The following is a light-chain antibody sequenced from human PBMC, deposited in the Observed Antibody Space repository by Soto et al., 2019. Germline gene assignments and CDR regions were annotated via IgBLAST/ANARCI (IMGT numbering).Light chain of an antibody. CDR2: DAS. Sequence: ETVLTQSPATLSLSPGQRATFSCRASQSVGSYLAWYQQKPGQAPRLLIYDASNRATGIPARFSGSGSGTDFTLTITSLEHEDFAVYFCQQRTDWPLTFGGGTKVDIK. V-gene: IGKV3-11*01. CDR3: QQRTDWPLT. CDR1: QSVGSY. J-gene: IGKJ4*01.